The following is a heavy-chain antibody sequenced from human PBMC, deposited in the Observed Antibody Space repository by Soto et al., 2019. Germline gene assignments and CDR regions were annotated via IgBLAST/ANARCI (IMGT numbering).Heavy chain of an antibody. CDR1: GGTFSSYA. D-gene: IGHD4-4*01. CDR3: ASGRKQTTVSGFDP. V-gene: IGHV1-69*13. J-gene: IGHJ5*02. CDR2: IIPIFGTA. Sequence: ASVKVSCKASGGTFSSYAISWVRQAPGQGLEWMGGIIPIFGTANYAQKFQGRVTITADESTSTAYMELSSLRSEDTAVYYCASGRKQTTVSGFDPWGQGTLVTVSS.